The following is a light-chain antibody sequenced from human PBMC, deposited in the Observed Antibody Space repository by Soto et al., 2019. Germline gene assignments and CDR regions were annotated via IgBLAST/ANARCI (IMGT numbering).Light chain of an antibody. J-gene: IGKJ5*01. CDR1: QSVSSY. CDR2: AAS. V-gene: IGKV3-11*01. CDR3: QQRSNWPPIT. Sequence: EIVLTQSPATLSLSPVQRATHSCRASQSVSSYLAWYQQKPGHSPRLLIYAASNRATRIPARFSGSGSGTDFTLPISSLVPADFAVYYCQQRSNWPPITFGQGTRLEIK.